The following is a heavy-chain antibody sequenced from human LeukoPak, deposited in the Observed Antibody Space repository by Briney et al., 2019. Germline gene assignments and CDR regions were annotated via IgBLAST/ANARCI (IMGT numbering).Heavy chain of an antibody. D-gene: IGHD2-15*01. CDR3: ASQLNSVVAAFEYFQH. CDR2: IIPIFGTA. J-gene: IGHJ1*01. CDR1: GGTFSSYA. Sequence: SVNVSCKASGGTFSSYAISWVRQAPGQGLEWMGGIIPIFGTANYAQKFQGRVTITADESTSTAYMELSSLRSEDTAVYYCASQLNSVVAAFEYFQHWGQGTLVTVSS. V-gene: IGHV1-69*01.